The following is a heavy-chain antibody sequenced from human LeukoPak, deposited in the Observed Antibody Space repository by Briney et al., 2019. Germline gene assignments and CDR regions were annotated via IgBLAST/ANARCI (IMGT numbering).Heavy chain of an antibody. CDR3: ARGRDYGDYGEGRDYFDY. V-gene: IGHV1-2*02. Sequence: ASVKVSCKASGYSFTDYYLHWVRQAPGQGLEWMGWINPKSAVTSYLQEFQGRVTMTRDTSISTAYMELRSLRSDDTAVYYCARGRDYGDYGEGRDYFDYWGQGTLVTVSS. J-gene: IGHJ4*02. CDR2: INPKSAVT. D-gene: IGHD4-17*01. CDR1: GYSFTDYY.